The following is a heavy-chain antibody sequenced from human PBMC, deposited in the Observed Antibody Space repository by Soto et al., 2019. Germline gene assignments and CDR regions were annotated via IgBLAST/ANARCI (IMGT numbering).Heavy chain of an antibody. Sequence: PSETLSLTCTVSGGSISSGGYSWSWIRQPPGKGLECIGYIYYSGNTNYNPSLKSRVTISVDMSKNQFFLTLSSVTAADAAVYYCARRRAAAGAWIFDYWGRGTLVTVSS. J-gene: IGHJ4*02. CDR1: GGSISSGGYS. V-gene: IGHV4-61*08. CDR3: ARRRAAAGAWIFDY. CDR2: IYYSGNT. D-gene: IGHD6-13*01.